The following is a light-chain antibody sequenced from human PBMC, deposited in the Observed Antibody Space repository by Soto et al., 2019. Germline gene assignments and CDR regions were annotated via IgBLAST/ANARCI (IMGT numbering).Light chain of an antibody. CDR3: CSYADGSIYF. Sequence: QSVLTQPPSASGSPGQSVTISCTGTSSDVGGYDYVSWYQQHPGKAPKLMIYEVTIRPSGVSDRFSGSKSGNTASLTVSGLQAEDEGDYYCCSYADGSIYFFGTGTKVTVL. V-gene: IGLV2-8*01. CDR1: SSDVGGYDY. CDR2: EVT. J-gene: IGLJ1*01.